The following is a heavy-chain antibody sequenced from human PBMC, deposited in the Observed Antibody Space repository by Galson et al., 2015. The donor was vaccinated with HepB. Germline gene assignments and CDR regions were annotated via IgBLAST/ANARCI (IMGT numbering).Heavy chain of an antibody. CDR1: GYSFPTYA. V-gene: IGHV1-69*13. CDR2: IIPIFGTA. Sequence: VTVSCKASGYSFPTYAMNWVRQAPGQGLEWMGGIIPIFGTANYAQKFQGRVTITADESTSTAYMELSSLRSEDTAVYYCAREHSSSPRPGTLGFQHWGQGTLVTVSS. CDR3: AREHSSSPRPGTLGFQH. J-gene: IGHJ1*01. D-gene: IGHD6-6*01.